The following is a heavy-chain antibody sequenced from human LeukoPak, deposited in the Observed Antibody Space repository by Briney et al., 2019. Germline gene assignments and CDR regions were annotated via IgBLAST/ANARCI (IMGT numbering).Heavy chain of an antibody. Sequence: SETLSLTCSVSGGSISSHYWSWIRQPPGKGLEWIGYIYTTGSTNYNPSLKSRVTISVDRSKNQFSLKLSSVTAADTAVYYCAREESGYFDYWGQGTLVTVSS. D-gene: IGHD1-26*01. V-gene: IGHV4-4*09. CDR2: IYTTGST. CDR3: AREESGYFDY. CDR1: GGSISSHY. J-gene: IGHJ4*02.